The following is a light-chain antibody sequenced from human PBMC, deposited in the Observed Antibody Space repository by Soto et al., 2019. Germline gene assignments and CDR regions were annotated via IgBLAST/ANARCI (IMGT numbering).Light chain of an antibody. CDR3: SSFTSSSTFV. J-gene: IGLJ1*01. CDR2: DVS. V-gene: IGLV2-14*03. CDR1: SSDVGRYNY. Sequence: ASVFWSPGHSITISCTGTSSDVGRYNYVSWFQQHPGKVPKLIIYDVSNWPSGVSDRFSGSKSGNTASLTISGLQPEDEADYYCSSFTSSSTFVFGTGTRSPS.